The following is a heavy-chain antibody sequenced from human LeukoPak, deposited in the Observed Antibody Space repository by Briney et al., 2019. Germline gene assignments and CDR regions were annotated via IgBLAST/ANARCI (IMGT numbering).Heavy chain of an antibody. V-gene: IGHV3-74*01. D-gene: IGHD1-14*01. J-gene: IGHJ3*01. Sequence: GGSLTLSCAASGFTFGNSWVHWVRQAPGKGLVWVSLINADGSTTTYADSVKGRFTISRDNARNTLSLQMNSLTIEDTAVYYCVVVVEPPDSDGFDVWGQGTMITVSS. CDR2: INADGSTT. CDR3: VVVVEPPDSDGFDV. CDR1: GFTFGNSW.